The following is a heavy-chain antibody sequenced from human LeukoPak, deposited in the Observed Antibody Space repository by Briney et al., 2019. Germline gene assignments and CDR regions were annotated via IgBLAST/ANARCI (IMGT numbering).Heavy chain of an antibody. Sequence: GGSLRLSCAGSGFNFNNYAMHWVRQAPGKGLEWLSGISWNSGTRGYADSVKGRFTISRDNAKNSLYLQMNSLRPDDTAVYYCAKGKAYYYDSSGHRYFDYWGRGTLVTVSS. CDR2: ISWNSGTR. J-gene: IGHJ4*02. CDR3: AKGKAYYYDSSGHRYFDY. V-gene: IGHV3-9*01. D-gene: IGHD3-22*01. CDR1: GFNFNNYA.